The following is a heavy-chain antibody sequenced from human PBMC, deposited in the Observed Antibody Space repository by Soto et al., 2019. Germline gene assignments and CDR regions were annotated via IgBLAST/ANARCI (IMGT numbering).Heavy chain of an antibody. V-gene: IGHV6-1*01. Sequence: QVQLQLSGPGLMKPSQTLSLTCAISGDNVSSNSAGWNWVRQTPSRGFEWLGRTYYKSKWFNNYAVSVKSRITINPDTSQNQFSLQLDSVTPEDTAVYYCPRGSWDDVSGHYYMDVWGKGTTVTVSS. CDR2: TYYKSKWFN. CDR1: GDNVSSNSAG. CDR3: PRGSWDDVSGHYYMDV. J-gene: IGHJ6*03. D-gene: IGHD5-12*01.